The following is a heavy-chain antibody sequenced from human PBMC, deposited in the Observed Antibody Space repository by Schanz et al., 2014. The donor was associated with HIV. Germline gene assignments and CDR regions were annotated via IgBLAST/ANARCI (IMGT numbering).Heavy chain of an antibody. CDR3: ARGAAEMATMTPWRY. J-gene: IGHJ4*02. CDR1: GYTFTSYG. D-gene: IGHD5-12*01. CDR2: ISAYNGNT. V-gene: IGHV1-18*01. Sequence: QVQLVQSGAEVREPGASVKVSCKASGYTFTSYGINWVRQAPGQGLEWMGWISAYNGNTNYAQKLQGRVTMTTDTSTSTAYMDLRSLRSDDTAVYSCARGAAEMATMTPWRYWGQGTLVTVSS.